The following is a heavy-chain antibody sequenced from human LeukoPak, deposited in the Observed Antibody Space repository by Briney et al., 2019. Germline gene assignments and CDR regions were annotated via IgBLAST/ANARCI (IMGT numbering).Heavy chain of an antibody. Sequence: GGSLRLSCAASGFTFDDYGMSWVRQAPGKGLEWVSGINWNGGSTGYADSVKGRFTISRDNAKNSLYLQMNSLRAEDTALYYCAQQVVPPADLLPPFDPWGQGTLVTVPS. J-gene: IGHJ5*02. CDR2: INWNGGST. CDR1: GFTFDDYG. D-gene: IGHD2-2*01. V-gene: IGHV3-20*04. CDR3: AQQVVPPADLLPPFDP.